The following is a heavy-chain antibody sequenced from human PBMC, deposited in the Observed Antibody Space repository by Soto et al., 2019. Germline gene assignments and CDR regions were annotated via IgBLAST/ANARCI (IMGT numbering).Heavy chain of an antibody. CDR2: MYYTGNT. CDR1: GDSMNNYY. J-gene: IGHJ4*02. Sequence: PSETLSLTCTVSGDSMNNYYWSWIRQPPGKGLEWIGYMYYTGNTNYNPSLKSRVTISVDTSKNQFSLKVTSVTSADTAVYYCARASGSGYLDFGPKWGQGTLVTVSS. CDR3: ARASGSGYLDFGPK. D-gene: IGHD3-22*01. V-gene: IGHV4-59*01.